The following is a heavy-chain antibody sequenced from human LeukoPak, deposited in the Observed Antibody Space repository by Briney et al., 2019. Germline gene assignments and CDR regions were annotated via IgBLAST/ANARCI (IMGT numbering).Heavy chain of an antibody. J-gene: IGHJ6*02. CDR3: ARVSGYCSGGTCYGLPSHGLDV. D-gene: IGHD2-15*01. Sequence: GASVKVSCKASGYTFTNYFMHWVRLAPGQGLVWVGIINPSGDSTNYAQKFQGRVTMTSDTSKSTVYMELRSLRSEDTAVCYCARVSGYCSGGTCYGLPSHGLDVWGQGTPVTVSS. CDR2: INPSGDST. CDR1: GYTFTNYF. V-gene: IGHV1-46*01.